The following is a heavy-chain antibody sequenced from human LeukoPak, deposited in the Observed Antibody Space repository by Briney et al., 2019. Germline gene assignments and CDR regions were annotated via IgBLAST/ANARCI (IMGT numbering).Heavy chain of an antibody. D-gene: IGHD3-10*01. CDR3: AGVLITMDRGAPLVGY. CDR1: GYTFTGYY. Sequence: ASVKVSCKASGYTFTGYYMHWVRQAPGQGLEWMGWINPNSGGTNYAQKFQGRVTMTRDTSISTAYMELSRLRSDDTAVYYCAGVLITMDRGAPLVGYWGQGTLVTASS. J-gene: IGHJ4*02. CDR2: INPNSGGT. V-gene: IGHV1-2*02.